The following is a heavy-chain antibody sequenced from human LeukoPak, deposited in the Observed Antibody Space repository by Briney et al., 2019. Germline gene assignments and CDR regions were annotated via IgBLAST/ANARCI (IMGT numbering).Heavy chain of an antibody. CDR1: GFTVSTNS. Sequence: GGSLRLSCTVSGFTVSTNSMSWVRQTPGKGLEWVSFIYSGGSTHYSDSVKGRFTISRDNSKNTLYLQMGSLRAEDMAVYYCARVALRSFDYWGQGTLVTVSS. CDR2: IYSGGST. V-gene: IGHV3-53*05. CDR3: ARVALRSFDY. J-gene: IGHJ4*02.